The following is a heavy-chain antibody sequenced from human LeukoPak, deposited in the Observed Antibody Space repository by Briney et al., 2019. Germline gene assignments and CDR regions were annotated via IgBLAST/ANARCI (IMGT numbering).Heavy chain of an antibody. CDR2: IYSGGST. CDR1: GFTVSSNY. J-gene: IGHJ4*02. D-gene: IGHD3-9*01. V-gene: IGHV3-53*01. CDR3: ARGNVLRYFDWLSPFDY. Sequence: PGGSLRLSCAASGFTVSSNYMSWVRQAPGKGLEWVSVIYSGGSTYYADSVKGRFTISRDNSKNTLYLQMNSLRAEDTAVYYCARGNVLRYFDWLSPFDYWGQGTLVTVSS.